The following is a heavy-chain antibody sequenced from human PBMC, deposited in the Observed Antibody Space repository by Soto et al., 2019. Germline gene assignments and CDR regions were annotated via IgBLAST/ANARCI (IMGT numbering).Heavy chain of an antibody. CDR1: GYTFTSYG. CDR3: ARAGLGYGSGSYQIPYYYYGMDV. J-gene: IGHJ6*02. D-gene: IGHD3-10*01. CDR2: ISAYNGNT. Sequence: GASVKVSCKASGYTFTSYGISWVRQAPGQGLEWMGWISAYNGNTNYAQKLQGRVTMTADTSTSTAYMELRSLRSDDTAVYYCARAGLGYGSGSYQIPYYYYGMDVWGQGTTVTVSS. V-gene: IGHV1-18*01.